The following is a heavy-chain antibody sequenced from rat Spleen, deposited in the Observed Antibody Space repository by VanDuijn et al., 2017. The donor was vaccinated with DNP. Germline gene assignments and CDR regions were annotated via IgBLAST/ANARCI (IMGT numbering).Heavy chain of an antibody. Sequence: EVQLVESGGGLVQPGRSLRLSCTTSGFTFINYGMAWVRQAPTKGLEWVASISPSGGNTYYPDSAKGRFTISRDNAQNTLYLQMNSLRSEDTATYYCAIYFYSGDNWFGYWGQGTLVTVSS. CDR2: ISPSGGNT. CDR1: GFTFINYG. J-gene: IGHJ3*01. CDR3: AIYFYSGDNWFGY. V-gene: IGHV5S13*01. D-gene: IGHD1-1*01.